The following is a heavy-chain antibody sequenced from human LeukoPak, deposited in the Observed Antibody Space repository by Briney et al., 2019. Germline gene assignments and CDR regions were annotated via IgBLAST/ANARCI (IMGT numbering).Heavy chain of an antibody. CDR2: VCPGGYT. CDR3: ARIRCGRGQARCYNH. CDR1: GVSVSDYY. V-gene: IGHV4-34*01. Sequence: PSETLSLTCAVSGVSVSDYYWSWIRQSPEKGLEWIGEVCPGGYTTYNPPLRRRVIISEDTSENQLSLNVTSVTAADTALYYCARIRCGRGQARCYNHWAQGSLVTVSS. D-gene: IGHD2-21*01. J-gene: IGHJ5*02.